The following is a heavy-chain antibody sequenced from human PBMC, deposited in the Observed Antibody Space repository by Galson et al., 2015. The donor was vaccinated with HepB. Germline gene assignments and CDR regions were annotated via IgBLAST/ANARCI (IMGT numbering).Heavy chain of an antibody. J-gene: IGHJ1*01. CDR3: AKAKGDSSGWYDEYFQH. CDR1: GFTFSSYA. V-gene: IGHV3-23*01. CDR2: ISGSGGST. D-gene: IGHD6-19*01. Sequence: SLRLSCAASGFTFSSYAMSWVRQAPGKGLEWVSAISGSGGSTYYADSVKGRFTISRDNSKNTLYLQMNSLRAEDTAVYYCAKAKGDSSGWYDEYFQHWGQGTLVTVSS.